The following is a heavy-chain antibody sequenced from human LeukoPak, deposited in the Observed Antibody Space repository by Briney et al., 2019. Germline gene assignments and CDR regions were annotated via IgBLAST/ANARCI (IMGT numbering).Heavy chain of an antibody. Sequence: WGSLSLSCAASGFTFSSYGMHWFRQAPGKGLEWVAVIWYDGSKKYYADPVKGRFTISRDNSKNTLYLQMDSLRAEDTAVYYCARYNTGSVDYWGQGTLCTVSS. CDR3: ARYNTGSVDY. CDR2: IWYDGSKK. D-gene: IGHD2-8*02. J-gene: IGHJ4*02. V-gene: IGHV3-33*01. CDR1: GFTFSSYG.